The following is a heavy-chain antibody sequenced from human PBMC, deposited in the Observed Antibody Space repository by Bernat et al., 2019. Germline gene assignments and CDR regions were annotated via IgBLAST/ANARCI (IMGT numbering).Heavy chain of an antibody. Sequence: QVQLVQSGAEVKKPGSSVKVSCKASGGTFSSYAISWVRQAPGQGLEWMGGIIPIFGTANYAQKFQGRVTITADESTSTAYMELSSLRSEDTAVYYCASGGRNYYGSGIMSDYWGQGTLVTVSS. CDR2: IIPIFGTA. CDR3: ASGGRNYYGSGIMSDY. CDR1: GGTFSSYA. J-gene: IGHJ4*02. V-gene: IGHV1-69*01. D-gene: IGHD3-10*01.